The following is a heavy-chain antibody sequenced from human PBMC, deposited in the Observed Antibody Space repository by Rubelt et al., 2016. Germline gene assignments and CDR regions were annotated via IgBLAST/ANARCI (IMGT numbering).Heavy chain of an antibody. Sequence: QVQLVQSGSELKKPGASLKVSCKASGYTFTDFAMNLVRQAPGQGLEWMGWIDTNTGNQTYAQGFTGRFVFSLESLFSTDILRFTSHPAEDTAVYYFARDDGARLFNYWGQGTLVTVSS. J-gene: IGHJ4*02. CDR1: GYTFTDFA. D-gene: IGHD4/OR15-4a*01. V-gene: IGHV7-4-1*02. CDR3: ARDDGARLFNY. CDR2: IDTNTGNQ.